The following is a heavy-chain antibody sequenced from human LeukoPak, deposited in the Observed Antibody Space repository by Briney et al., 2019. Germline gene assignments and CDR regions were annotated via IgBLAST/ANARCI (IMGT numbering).Heavy chain of an antibody. V-gene: IGHV3-23*01. Sequence: PGGSLRLSCGASVFTFSTYSMSWVRQAPGKGLEWVSTISGGGGVTFDADSVRGRFTISRDNSNNTLYLQTNSLRAEDTAVYYCAKDRGIGAATLDFEYWGQGTLVTVSS. CDR2: ISGGGGVT. CDR3: AKDRGIGAATLDFEY. D-gene: IGHD6-25*01. CDR1: VFTFSTYS. J-gene: IGHJ4*02.